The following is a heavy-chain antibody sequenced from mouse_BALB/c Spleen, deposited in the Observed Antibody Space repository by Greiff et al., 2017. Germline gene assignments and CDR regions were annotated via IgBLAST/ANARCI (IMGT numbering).Heavy chain of an antibody. CDR1: GFTFSSFG. D-gene: IGHD1-1*01. CDR3: ARKDYGSRDAMDY. CDR2: ISSGSSTI. Sequence: EVHLVESGGGLVQPGGSRKLSCAASGFTFSSFGMHWVRQAPEKGLEWVAYISSGSSTIYYADTVKGRFTISRDNPKNTLFLQMTSLRSEDTAMYYCARKDYGSRDAMDYWGQGTSVTVSS. J-gene: IGHJ4*01. V-gene: IGHV5-17*02.